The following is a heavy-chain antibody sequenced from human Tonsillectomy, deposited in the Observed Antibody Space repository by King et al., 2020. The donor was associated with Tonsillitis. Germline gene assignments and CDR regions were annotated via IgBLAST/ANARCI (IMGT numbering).Heavy chain of an antibody. Sequence: QLVQSGAEVKKPGASMKVSCKASGYTFTSHGVTWVRQAPGQGLEWMGWISASNGNPNYAQKLQGRVTMTTDTSTRTAYMELRSRRSDDTAVYYCARATHWNYAFDLWGQGTLVTVSS. V-gene: IGHV1-18*01. CDR1: GYTFTSHG. CDR2: ISASNGNP. D-gene: IGHD1-7*01. J-gene: IGHJ3*01. CDR3: ARATHWNYAFDL.